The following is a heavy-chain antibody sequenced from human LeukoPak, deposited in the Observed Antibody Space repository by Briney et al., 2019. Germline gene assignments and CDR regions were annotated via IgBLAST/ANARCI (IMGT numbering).Heavy chain of an antibody. D-gene: IGHD3-10*01. CDR2: IYHSGST. CDR3: ARARSGSYYDPIYYYYYYMDV. J-gene: IGHJ6*03. CDR1: GYSISSGYY. V-gene: IGHV4-38-2*02. Sequence: PSETLSLTCTVSGYSISSGYYWGWIRQPPGRGLEWIGSIYHSGSTYYNPSLKSRVTISVDTSKNQFSLNLYSVTAADTAVYYCARARSGSYYDPIYYYYYYMDVWGKGTTVTISS.